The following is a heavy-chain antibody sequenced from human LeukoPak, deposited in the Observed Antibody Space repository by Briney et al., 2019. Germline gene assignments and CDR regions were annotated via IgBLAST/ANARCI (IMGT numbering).Heavy chain of an antibody. CDR3: ARDPDYSSGWYGGYFDY. D-gene: IGHD6-19*01. V-gene: IGHV1-46*01. J-gene: IGHJ4*02. CDR1: GYTFTSYY. CDR2: INPSGGST. Sequence: ASVKVSCKASGYTFTSYYMHLVRQAPGQGLEWMGIINPSGGSTSYAQKFQGRVTMTRDTSTSTVYMELSSLRSEDTAVYYCARDPDYSSGWYGGYFDYWGQGTLVTVSS.